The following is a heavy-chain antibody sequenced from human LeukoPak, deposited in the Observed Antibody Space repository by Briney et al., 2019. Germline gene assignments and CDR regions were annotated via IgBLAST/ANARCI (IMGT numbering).Heavy chain of an antibody. CDR2: ITSRDGTT. V-gene: IGHV3-23*01. D-gene: IGHD3-22*01. CDR1: GFTFSFYA. J-gene: IGHJ4*02. Sequence: GGSLRLSCAASGFTFSFYAMSWVRQTPGKGLEWVSSITSRDGTTYYADSVKGRFTISRDNSENTLYLQMNSLRAEDSALYYCARDRPNYYGSDGHYYRRDGDYWGQGTLVTVSS. CDR3: ARDRPNYYGSDGHYYRRDGDY.